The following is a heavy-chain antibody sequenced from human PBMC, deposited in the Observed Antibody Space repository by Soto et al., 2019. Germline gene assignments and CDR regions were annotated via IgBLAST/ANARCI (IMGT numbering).Heavy chain of an antibody. CDR2: ISSSGSTI. CDR3: ARWGGYVERSAYFVDY. J-gene: IGHJ4*02. V-gene: IGHV3-48*03. Sequence: GGSLRLSCAASGFTFSSYEMNWVRQAPGKGLEWVSYISSSGSTIYYADSVKGRFTISRDNAKNSLYLQMNSLRAEDTAVYYCARWGGYVERSAYFVDYWGQGTLVTVSS. CDR1: GFTFSSYE. D-gene: IGHD5-12*01.